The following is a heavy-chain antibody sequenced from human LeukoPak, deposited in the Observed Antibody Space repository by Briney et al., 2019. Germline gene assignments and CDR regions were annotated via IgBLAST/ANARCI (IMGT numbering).Heavy chain of an antibody. J-gene: IGHJ4*02. CDR2: ITGTGGRGGI. Sequence: PGGSLRLSCVASGFTYANYAMNWVRQAPGKRLEWVASITGTGGRGGIYYADSVKGRFTISRDNSKNTLFLQMSSLRVEDTAVYHCAKGDRGHCTGVKCYPFDYWGQGTVVTASS. CDR1: GFTYANYA. CDR3: AKGDRGHCTGVKCYPFDY. V-gene: IGHV3-23*01. D-gene: IGHD2-8*02.